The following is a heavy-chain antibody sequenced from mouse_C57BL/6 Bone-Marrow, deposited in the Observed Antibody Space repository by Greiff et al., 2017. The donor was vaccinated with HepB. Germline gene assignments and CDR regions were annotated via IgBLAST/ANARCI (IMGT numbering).Heavy chain of an antibody. J-gene: IGHJ3*01. CDR3: ARDADYDGYRFAY. CDR1: GFTFSDFY. D-gene: IGHD2-3*01. Sequence: VQLMESGGGLVQSGRSLRLSCATSGFTFSDFYMEWVRQAPGKGLEWIAASRNKANDYTTEYSASVKGRFIVSRDTSQSILYLQMNALRAEDTAIYYCARDADYDGYRFAYWGQGTLVTVSA. V-gene: IGHV7-1*01. CDR2: SRNKANDYTT.